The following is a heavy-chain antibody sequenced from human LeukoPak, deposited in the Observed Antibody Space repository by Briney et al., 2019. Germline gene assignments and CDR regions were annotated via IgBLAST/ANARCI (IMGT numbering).Heavy chain of an antibody. J-gene: IGHJ5*02. CDR3: ARITYDFWSGYYMPDDP. V-gene: IGHV1-18*01. Sequence: ASVKVSCKASGYTFTSYGISWVRQAPGQGLEWMGWISIYNGNTDYAQKLRGRVAMTTDTSTSTAYLELRGLRSDDTAVYYCARITYDFWSGYYMPDDPWGQGTLVTVSS. D-gene: IGHD3-3*01. CDR2: ISIYNGNT. CDR1: GYTFTSYG.